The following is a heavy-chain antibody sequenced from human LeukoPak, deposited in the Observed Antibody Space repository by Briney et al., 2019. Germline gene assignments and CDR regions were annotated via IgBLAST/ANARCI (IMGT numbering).Heavy chain of an antibody. J-gene: IGHJ6*03. Sequence: GGSLRLSCAASGFTFSSYSMNWVRQAPGKGLEWVSSISSSSGYIYYADSVKGRFTISRDNAKNSRYLQMNSLTAEDTAVYYCARVAFNPSDFWSGYLQFSYYYMDVWGKGTTVTVSS. CDR1: GFTFSSYS. D-gene: IGHD3-3*01. CDR2: ISSSSGYI. V-gene: IGHV3-21*01. CDR3: ARVAFNPSDFWSGYLQFSYYYMDV.